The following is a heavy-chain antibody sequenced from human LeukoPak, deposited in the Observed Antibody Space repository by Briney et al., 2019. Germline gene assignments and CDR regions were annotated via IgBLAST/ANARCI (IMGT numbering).Heavy chain of an antibody. Sequence: GGSLRLSCAASGFTFSSYGMSWVRQAPGKGLEWVSAISGSGGSTYYADSVKGRFTISRDNAKNSLYLQMNSLRAEDTALYYCAKDTASGYYSPSFDYWGQGTLVTVSS. CDR3: AKDTASGYYSPSFDY. CDR1: GFTFSSYG. D-gene: IGHD3-22*01. V-gene: IGHV3-23*01. CDR2: ISGSGGST. J-gene: IGHJ4*02.